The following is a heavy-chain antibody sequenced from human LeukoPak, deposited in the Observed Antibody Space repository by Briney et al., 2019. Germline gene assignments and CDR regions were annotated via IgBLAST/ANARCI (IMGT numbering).Heavy chain of an antibody. CDR2: IKPDGSEK. CDR3: ARGSGDY. Sequence: LPGGSLRLSCAASGLTFSGYWMNWVRQAPGKGLEWVANIKPDGSEKYYVDSVKGRFTISRDNAKNSLYLQMTSLRAEDTAVYYCARGSGDYSGQGTLVTVLS. CDR1: GLTFSGYW. V-gene: IGHV3-7*04. J-gene: IGHJ4*02.